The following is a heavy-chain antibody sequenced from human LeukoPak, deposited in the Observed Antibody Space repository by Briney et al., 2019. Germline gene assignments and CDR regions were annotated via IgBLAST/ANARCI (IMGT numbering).Heavy chain of an antibody. CDR3: AHLDYYDSSGYYSNLHNWFDP. V-gene: IGHV2-5*01. J-gene: IGHJ5*02. CDR1: GFSLSTPGVG. D-gene: IGHD3-22*01. CDR2: NYWHDDK. Sequence: SGPTLVNPTQTLTLTCTFSGFSLSTPGVGVGWIRQPTGKALESLALNYWHDDKRYSPSLNSRLTITKDTSKSQVVLTMTNMDPVDTATYYCAHLDYYDSSGYYSNLHNWFDPWGQGTLVTVSS.